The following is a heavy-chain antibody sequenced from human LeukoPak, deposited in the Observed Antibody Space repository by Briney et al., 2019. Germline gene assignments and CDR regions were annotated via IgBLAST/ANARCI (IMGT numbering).Heavy chain of an antibody. Sequence: PETLSLTCTVSGASISRSSYYWGWIRQPPGKGLEWIGSIYHSGSTYYNPSLKSRVTISVDTSKNQFSLKLSSVTAADTAVYYCARHVRGFSVPEGNWGQGTLVTVSS. D-gene: IGHD3-10*01. V-gene: IGHV4-39*01. CDR2: IYHSGST. CDR3: ARHVRGFSVPEGN. J-gene: IGHJ4*02. CDR1: GASISRSSYY.